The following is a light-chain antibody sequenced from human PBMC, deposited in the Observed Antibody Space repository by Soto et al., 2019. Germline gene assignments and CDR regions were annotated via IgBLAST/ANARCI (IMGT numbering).Light chain of an antibody. CDR2: YDD. Sequence: QSVLSQPPSVSGAPRQRVTISCSGSNSNIGKYAVVWYQQLPGKAPKVLIYYDDLLPSGVSDRFSGSKSGTSASLAISGLQSEDEADYYCAAWDDRLKAVVFGGGTKLTVL. J-gene: IGLJ2*01. V-gene: IGLV1-36*01. CDR3: AAWDDRLKAVV. CDR1: NSNIGKYA.